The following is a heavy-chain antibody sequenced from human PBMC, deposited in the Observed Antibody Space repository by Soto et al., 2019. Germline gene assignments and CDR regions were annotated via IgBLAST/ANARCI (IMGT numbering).Heavy chain of an antibody. V-gene: IGHV1-69*11. D-gene: IGHD3-16*02. Sequence: QVHLVQSGTEVKKPGSSVKVSCKASGGTFSSSGFSWVRQAPGQGLEWMGMIVPSLDTTNYAQKFQARVTITADEVTSTAYMELRSLRSEDTAVYYCARWPQPRYTADPYAVDGWGQGTRVIVSS. J-gene: IGHJ6*02. CDR2: IVPSLDTT. CDR3: ARWPQPRYTADPYAVDG. CDR1: GGTFSSSG.